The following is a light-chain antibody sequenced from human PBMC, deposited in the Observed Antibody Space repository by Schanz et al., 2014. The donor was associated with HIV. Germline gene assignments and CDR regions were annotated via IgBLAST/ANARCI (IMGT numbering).Light chain of an antibody. V-gene: IGLV1-44*01. CDR1: SSNIGRNT. CDR3: AAWDDSLNGVV. Sequence: QSVLTQPPSASGTPGQRVTISCSGGSSNIGRNTVNWYQQLPGTAPKLLIYSNSRRPSGVPARLSGSKSGSSASLAISRLQSEDEATYYCAAWDDSLNGVVFGGGTKLTVL. CDR2: SNS. J-gene: IGLJ2*01.